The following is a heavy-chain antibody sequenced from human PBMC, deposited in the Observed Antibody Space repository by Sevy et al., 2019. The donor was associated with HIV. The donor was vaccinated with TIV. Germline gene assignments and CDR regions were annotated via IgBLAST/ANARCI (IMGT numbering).Heavy chain of an antibody. D-gene: IGHD5-18*01. CDR3: AKAPGIQLWFFDY. CDR2: ISYDGSNK. J-gene: IGHJ4*02. Sequence: GGSLRLSCAVSGLSVSSNYMSWVRQAPGKGLEWVAVISYDGSNKYYADSVKGRFTISRDNSKNTLYLQMNSLRAEDTAVYYCAKAPGIQLWFFDYWGQGTLVTVSS. CDR1: GLSVSSNY. V-gene: IGHV3-30*18.